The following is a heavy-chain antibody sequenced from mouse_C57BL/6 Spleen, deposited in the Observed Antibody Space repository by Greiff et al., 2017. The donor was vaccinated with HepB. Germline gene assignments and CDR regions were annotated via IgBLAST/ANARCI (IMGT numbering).Heavy chain of an antibody. CDR3: ARGLSYYENFDY. V-gene: IGHV1-50*01. CDR2: IDPSDSYT. Sequence: QVQLQQPGAELVKPGASVKLSCKASGYTFTSYWMQWVNQRPGQGLEWIGEIDPSDSYTNYNQKFKGKATLTVDTSSSTAYMQLSSLTSEDSAVYYCARGLSYYENFDYWGQGTTLTVSS. CDR1: GYTFTSYW. D-gene: IGHD1-1*01. J-gene: IGHJ2*01.